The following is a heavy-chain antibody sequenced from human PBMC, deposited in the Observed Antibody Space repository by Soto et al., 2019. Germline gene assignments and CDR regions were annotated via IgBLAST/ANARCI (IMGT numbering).Heavy chain of an antibody. CDR1: GFTFISYG. CDR2: ISYDGSNK. CDR3: AKVDTAMAFDY. V-gene: IGHV3-30*18. Sequence: GWSLRLSCASSGFTFISYGMHWVRQAPGKGLEWVAVISYDGSNKYYADSVKGRFIISRDNSKNTLYLQMNSLRAEDTAVYYCAKVDTAMAFDYWGQGTLVTVSS. J-gene: IGHJ4*02. D-gene: IGHD5-18*01.